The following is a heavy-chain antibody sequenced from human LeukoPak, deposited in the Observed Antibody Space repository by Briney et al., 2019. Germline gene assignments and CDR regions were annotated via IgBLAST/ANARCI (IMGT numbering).Heavy chain of an antibody. CDR1: TDSITSNW. CDR2: VHKSGST. Sequence: SETLSLTCAVSTDSITSNWWSWVRQPPGKGLEWIGEVHKSGSTNYYPSLQSRVTISIDKSKNQIALELTSVTAAGTAVYYCAKEIVGAPTPGAYWGQGILVTVSS. CDR3: AKEIVGAPTPGAY. J-gene: IGHJ4*02. V-gene: IGHV4-4*02. D-gene: IGHD1-26*01.